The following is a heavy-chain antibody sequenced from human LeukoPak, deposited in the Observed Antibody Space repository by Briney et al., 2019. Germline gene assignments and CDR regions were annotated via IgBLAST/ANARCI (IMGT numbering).Heavy chain of an antibody. D-gene: IGHD3-10*01. Sequence: GGSLRLSCAASGFTFSSYSMNWVRQAPGKGLEWVSYISSSSSTIYYADSVKGRFTISRDNAKNSLYLQMNSLRAEDTAVYYCARDAPLIYFDYWGQGTLVTVSS. V-gene: IGHV3-48*01. CDR3: ARDAPLIYFDY. CDR1: GFTFSSYS. J-gene: IGHJ4*02. CDR2: ISSSSSTI.